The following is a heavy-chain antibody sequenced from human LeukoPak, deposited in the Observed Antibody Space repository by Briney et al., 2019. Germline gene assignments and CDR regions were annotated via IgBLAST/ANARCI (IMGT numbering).Heavy chain of an antibody. CDR2: ISAYNGNT. CDR3: ARDVVRFGEPNWFDP. J-gene: IGHJ5*02. CDR1: GYTFTSYG. Sequence: ASVKVSCKASGYTFTSYGISWVRQAPGQGLEWMGRISAYNGNTNYAQKLQGRVTMTTDTSTSTAYMELRSLRSDDTAVYYCARDVVRFGEPNWFDPWGQGTLVTVSS. V-gene: IGHV1-18*01. D-gene: IGHD3-10*01.